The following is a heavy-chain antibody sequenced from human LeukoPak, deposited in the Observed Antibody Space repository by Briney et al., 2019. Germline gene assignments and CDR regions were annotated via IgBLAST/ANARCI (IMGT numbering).Heavy chain of an antibody. CDR3: ATTASRGPQSAEYFQY. CDR2: IWYDGSNK. CDR1: GFTFSSYW. Sequence: GGSLRLSCAASGFTFSSYWMSWVRQAPGKGLEWVAVIWYDGSNKYCSDSVKGRFTISRDNSKNTLHLQMNSLRAEDTAVYYCATTASRGPQSAEYFQYWGQGTLVTVSS. V-gene: IGHV3-33*08. J-gene: IGHJ1*01.